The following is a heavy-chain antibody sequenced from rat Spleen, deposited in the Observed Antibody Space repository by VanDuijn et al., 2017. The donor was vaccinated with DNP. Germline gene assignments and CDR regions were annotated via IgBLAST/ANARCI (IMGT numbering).Heavy chain of an antibody. CDR1: GFTFSDYN. Sequence: EVQLVESGGGLVQPGNSLKLSCTASGFTFSDYNMAWVRQAPKKGLEWVATIIYDGSTTYYRDSLKGRFTISRDNAKSTLYLQVNSLRSEDTATYYCTRHTYYGYTYFDYWGQGVMVTVAS. J-gene: IGHJ2*01. CDR2: IIYDGSTT. V-gene: IGHV5S10*01. CDR3: TRHTYYGYTYFDY. D-gene: IGHD1-9*01.